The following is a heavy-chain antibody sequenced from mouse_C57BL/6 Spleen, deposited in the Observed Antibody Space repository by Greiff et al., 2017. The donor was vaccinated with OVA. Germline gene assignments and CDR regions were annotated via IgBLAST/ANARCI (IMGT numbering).Heavy chain of an antibody. D-gene: IGHD2-3*01. Sequence: EVQLVESGPGLVKPSQSLSLTCSVTGYSITSGYYWNWIRQFPGNKLEWMGYISYDGSNNYNPSLKNRISITRDTSKNQFFLKLNSVTTEDTATYYCARADDGYYGYAMDYWGQGTSVTVSS. J-gene: IGHJ4*01. CDR3: ARADDGYYGYAMDY. CDR2: ISYDGSN. CDR1: GYSITSGYY. V-gene: IGHV3-6*01.